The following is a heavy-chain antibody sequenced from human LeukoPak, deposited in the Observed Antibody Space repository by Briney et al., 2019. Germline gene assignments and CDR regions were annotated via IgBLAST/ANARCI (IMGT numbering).Heavy chain of an antibody. V-gene: IGHV3-30*02. J-gene: IGHJ4*02. CDR1: GFTFSTYG. CDR2: IRYDGSNK. D-gene: IGHD6-19*01. CDR3: ASGGYSSGWYVVDY. Sequence: GGSLRLSCAASGFTFSTYGMHWVRQAPVKGLEWVAFIRYDGSNKYYADSVRGRFTISRDNSKNTLYLQMNSLRAEDTAVYYCASGGYSSGWYVVDYWGQGTLVTVSS.